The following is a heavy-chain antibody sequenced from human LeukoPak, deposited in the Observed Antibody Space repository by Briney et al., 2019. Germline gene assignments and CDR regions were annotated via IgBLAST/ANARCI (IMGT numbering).Heavy chain of an antibody. CDR3: ARRAFYGDYNYYYYMDV. CDR1: GFTFSSYW. CDR2: IKQDGSEK. V-gene: IGHV3-7*01. D-gene: IGHD4-17*01. Sequence: GSLRLSCAASGFTFSSYWMSWVRQAPGKGLEWVANIKQDGSEKYYVDSVKGRFTISRDNAKNSLYLQMNSLRAEDTAVYYCARRAFYGDYNYYYYMDVWGKGTTVTVSS. J-gene: IGHJ6*03.